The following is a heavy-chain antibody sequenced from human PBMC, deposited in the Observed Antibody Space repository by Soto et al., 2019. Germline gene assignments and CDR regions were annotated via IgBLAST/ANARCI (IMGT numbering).Heavy chain of an antibody. J-gene: IGHJ3*01. V-gene: IGHV1-3*01. Sequence: QVQLVQSGAEVRKPGASVNISCRASGFSFSDNLINWVRQAPGQSLEWMGWINPDNGKTRYSQTFQGRVTISRHSSASIAYVEVSDLTSEDTAVYYCASDILSVGPRANDAFDVWGQGTMVTVSS. CDR3: ASDILSVGPRANDAFDV. CDR2: INPDNGKT. D-gene: IGHD2-8*02. CDR1: GFSFSDNL.